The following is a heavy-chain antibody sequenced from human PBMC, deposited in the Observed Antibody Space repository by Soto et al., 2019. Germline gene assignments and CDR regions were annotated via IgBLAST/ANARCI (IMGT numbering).Heavy chain of an antibody. V-gene: IGHV1-2*02. J-gene: IGHJ4*02. D-gene: IGHD1-26*01. CDR3: ARIGIVGAFDY. CDR2: INPNSGGT. CDR1: GGTFSSYA. Sequence: ASVKVSCKASGGTFSSYAISWVRQAPGQGLEWMGWINPNSGGTNYAQKFQGRLTISKDTSKNQVVLTMTNMDPVDTATYYCARIGIVGAFDYWGQGTLVTVSS.